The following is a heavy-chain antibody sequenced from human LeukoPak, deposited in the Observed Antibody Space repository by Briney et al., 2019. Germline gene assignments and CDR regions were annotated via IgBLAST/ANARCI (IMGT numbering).Heavy chain of an antibody. J-gene: IGHJ3*02. Sequence: SQTLSLTCAISGGSVSSNSAAWNWIRQSPSRGLEWLGRTYYRSKWYNDYAVSVKSRITINPDTSKNQFSLQLNFVTPEDTAVYYCARDAPRKYCSGGSCYSSVVDALDIWGQGTMVTVSS. V-gene: IGHV6-1*01. D-gene: IGHD2-15*01. CDR3: ARDAPRKYCSGGSCYSSVVDALDI. CDR1: GGSVSSNSAA. CDR2: TYYRSKWYN.